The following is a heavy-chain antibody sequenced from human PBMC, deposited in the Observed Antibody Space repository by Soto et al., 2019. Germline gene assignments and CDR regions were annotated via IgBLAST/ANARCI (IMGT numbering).Heavy chain of an antibody. CDR2: NIPLFGKT. D-gene: IGHD3-16*01. V-gene: IGHV1-69*06. J-gene: IGHJ6*02. CDR3: ARAVLSSSRPSYYEYGMDV. Sequence: QVPLGQCGAGVKTAGPSVKVSCKVSGGTLRRNSINWVRQAPRQGLEWRGSNIPLFGKTDYAQNFQGRVTISADKFTNTAYMELSSLRSEDTAVYFCARAVLSSSRPSYYEYGMDVWGQGTTVTVSS. CDR1: GGTLRRNS.